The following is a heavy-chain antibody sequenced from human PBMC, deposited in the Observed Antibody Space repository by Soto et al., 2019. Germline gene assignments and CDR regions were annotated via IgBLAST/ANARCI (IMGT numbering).Heavy chain of an antibody. J-gene: IGHJ4*02. Sequence: SETLSLTCTVSGGSISSYYWSWIRQPPGKGLEWIGYTYYSGSTNYNPSLKSRVTISVDTSKDQFSLKLSSVTAADTAVYYCARAEGYFDSWGQGTLVTVSS. CDR3: ARAEGYFDS. CDR1: GGSISSYY. CDR2: TYYSGST. V-gene: IGHV4-59*01.